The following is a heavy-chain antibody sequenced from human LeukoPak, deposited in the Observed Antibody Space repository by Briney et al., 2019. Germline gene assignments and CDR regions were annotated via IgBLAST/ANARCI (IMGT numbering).Heavy chain of an antibody. CDR2: ICGSGGST. V-gene: IGHV3-23*01. CDR1: GFTFSSYA. Sequence: GGSLRLSCAASGFTFSSYAMSWVRQAPGKGLEWVSTICGSGGSTYYADSVKGRFTISRDNSKNTLYLQMNSLRAEDTAVYYCAKVVTGIVVGGVFHYWGQGTLVTVSS. CDR3: AKVVTGIVVGGVFHY. J-gene: IGHJ4*02. D-gene: IGHD3-22*01.